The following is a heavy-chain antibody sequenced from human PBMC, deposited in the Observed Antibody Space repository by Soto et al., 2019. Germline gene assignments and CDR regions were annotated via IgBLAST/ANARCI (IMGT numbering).Heavy chain of an antibody. D-gene: IGHD5-12*01. CDR3: ARDQVATIWGFYYYMDV. Sequence: PGGSLRLSCAASGFTFSSYGMHWVRQAPGKGLEWVAVIWYDGSNKYYADSVKGRFTISRDNSKNTLYLQMNSLRAEDTAVYYCARDQVATIWGFYYYMDVWGKGTTVTVSS. J-gene: IGHJ6*03. V-gene: IGHV3-33*01. CDR1: GFTFSSYG. CDR2: IWYDGSNK.